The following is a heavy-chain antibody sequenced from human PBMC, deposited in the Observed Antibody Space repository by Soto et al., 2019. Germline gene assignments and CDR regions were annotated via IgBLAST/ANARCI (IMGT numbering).Heavy chain of an antibody. CDR2: IYNGGST. Sequence: SETLSLTCTVSGDSVNTFFWSCIRQPPGQGLELIGFIYNGGSTDYNPSFQSRVTISLDTSKNQFFLKLSAVTAADTAVYYCARGGASSKWLDPWGQGTLVTVSS. CDR3: ARGGASSKWLDP. V-gene: IGHV4-59*02. J-gene: IGHJ5*02. D-gene: IGHD3-10*01. CDR1: GDSVNTFF.